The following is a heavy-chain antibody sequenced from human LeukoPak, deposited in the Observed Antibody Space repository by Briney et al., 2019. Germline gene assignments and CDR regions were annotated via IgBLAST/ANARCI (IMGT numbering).Heavy chain of an antibody. CDR3: ARDSGYCSGGSCLSPYGMDV. D-gene: IGHD2-15*01. CDR2: IWYDGSNK. CDR1: GFTFSSYG. V-gene: IGHV3-33*08. J-gene: IGHJ6*02. Sequence: GGSLRLSCAASGFTFSSYGMHWVRQAPGKGLEWVAVIWYDGSNKYYADSVKGRFTISRDNSKNTLYLQMNSLRAVDTAVYYCARDSGYCSGGSCLSPYGMDVWGQGTTVTVSS.